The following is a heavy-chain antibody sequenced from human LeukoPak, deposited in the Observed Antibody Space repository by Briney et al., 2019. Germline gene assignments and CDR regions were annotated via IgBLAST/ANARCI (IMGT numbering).Heavy chain of an antibody. V-gene: IGHV4-59*12. CDR3: AREDYYDSSGYSHDAFDI. J-gene: IGHJ3*02. Sequence: SETLSLTCTVSGGSISSYYWSWIRQTPGKGLEWIGDIYYSGSTNYNPSLKSRVTISVDTSKNQFSLKLSSVTAADTAVYYCAREDYYDSSGYSHDAFDIWGQGTIVTVSS. D-gene: IGHD3-22*01. CDR2: IYYSGST. CDR1: GGSISSYY.